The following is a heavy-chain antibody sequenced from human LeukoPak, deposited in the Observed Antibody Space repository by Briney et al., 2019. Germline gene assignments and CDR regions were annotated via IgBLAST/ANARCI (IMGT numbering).Heavy chain of an antibody. J-gene: IGHJ4*02. CDR3: ARAKGVSTGYRPTDY. V-gene: IGHV3-48*01. CDR2: ISSSSSTI. CDR1: GFTFSSYS. D-gene: IGHD3-22*01. Sequence: PGGSLRLSCADAGFTFSSYSMNWVRQAPGKGLEWVSYISSSSSTIYYADSVKGRFTVSRDNSKNTLYLQMNSLRAEDTAVYYCARAKGVSTGYRPTDYWGQGTLVTVSS.